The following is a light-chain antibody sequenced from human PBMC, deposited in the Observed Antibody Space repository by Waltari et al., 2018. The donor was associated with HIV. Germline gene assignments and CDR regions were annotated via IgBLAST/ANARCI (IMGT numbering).Light chain of an antibody. J-gene: IGLJ2*01. CDR2: DVN. Sequence: HSALTQPRSVSGSPGQSVTISCTGTSSDIGASDYVSWFQNFPGRAPKLLIFDVNKRPSGVPDRFSGFKSGDTASLTISGLQPDDESDYFCSSYGGVASYLIFGGGTTLTVL. V-gene: IGLV2-11*01. CDR3: SSYGGVASYLI. CDR1: SSDIGASDY.